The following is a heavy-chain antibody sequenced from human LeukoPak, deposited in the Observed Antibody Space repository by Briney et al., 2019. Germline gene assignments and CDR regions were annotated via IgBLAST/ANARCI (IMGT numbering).Heavy chain of an antibody. CDR3: AKDLMIVPRAWFDP. J-gene: IGHJ5*02. Sequence: GGSLRLSCAASGFTFSSYGMHWVRQAPGKGLERVAFIRDDGSIKYYADSVKGRFTISRDTTTSMLYLQMNSLRAEDTAVYYCAKDLMIVPRAWFDPWGQGTLVTVSS. D-gene: IGHD3-22*01. CDR1: GFTFSSYG. CDR2: IRDDGSIK. V-gene: IGHV3-30*02.